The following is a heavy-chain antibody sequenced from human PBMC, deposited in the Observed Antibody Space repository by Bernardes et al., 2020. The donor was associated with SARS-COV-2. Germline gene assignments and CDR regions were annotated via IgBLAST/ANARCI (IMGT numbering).Heavy chain of an antibody. CDR1: GFNFSPYT. J-gene: IGHJ4*02. Sequence: GGSLRLSCAASGFNFSPYTMTWVRRAPGKGLEWVSAITGDSRTVNYADSVKGRFTISRDNAKNSVYLQMDSLTDEDTAVYFCARERAGYYYDYWGQGTLVTVSS. V-gene: IGHV3-48*02. CDR2: ITGDSRTV. CDR3: ARERAGYYYDY.